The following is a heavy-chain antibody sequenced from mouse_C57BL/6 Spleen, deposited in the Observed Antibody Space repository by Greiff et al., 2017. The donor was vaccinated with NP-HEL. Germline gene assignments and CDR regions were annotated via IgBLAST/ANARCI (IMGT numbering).Heavy chain of an antibody. Sequence: VKLQESGAELVKPGASVKLSCKASGYTFTSYWMHWVKQRPGRGLEWIGRIDPNSGGTKYNEKFKSKATLTVDKPSSTAYMQLSSLTSEDSAVYYCARSGPVVAYDYYAMDYWGQGTSVTVSS. V-gene: IGHV1-72*01. D-gene: IGHD1-1*01. CDR1: GYTFTSYW. CDR3: ARSGPVVAYDYYAMDY. CDR2: IDPNSGGT. J-gene: IGHJ4*01.